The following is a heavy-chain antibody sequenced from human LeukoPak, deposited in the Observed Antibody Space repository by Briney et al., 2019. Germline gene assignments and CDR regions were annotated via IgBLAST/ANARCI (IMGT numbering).Heavy chain of an antibody. Sequence: QPGGALRLSCAASGYTFSSNWMHWVRQAPGKGLVWVARINTDGSFTSHADSVKGRFTISRDNAKNTLYLQMNSLRVEDTAVYYCAREGSGPGYYFDFWGQGALVTVSS. J-gene: IGHJ4*02. CDR2: INTDGSFT. D-gene: IGHD3-10*01. V-gene: IGHV3-74*01. CDR1: GYTFSSNW. CDR3: AREGSGPGYYFDF.